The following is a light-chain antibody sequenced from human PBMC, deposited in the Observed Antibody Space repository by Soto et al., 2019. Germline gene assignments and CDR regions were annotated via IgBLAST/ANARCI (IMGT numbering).Light chain of an antibody. CDR2: AAS. V-gene: IGKV1-6*01. CDR1: QDIRSD. J-gene: IGKJ4*01. Sequence: AIQMTQSPSSLSASVGDRVTGTCRASQDIRSDVGWYQQKPGQAPKVLMYAASRLHSGVPSRFSGSGSGTDFVLTINSLQLEDVATYYCLQNNNYPLTFGGGTKVEIK. CDR3: LQNNNYPLT.